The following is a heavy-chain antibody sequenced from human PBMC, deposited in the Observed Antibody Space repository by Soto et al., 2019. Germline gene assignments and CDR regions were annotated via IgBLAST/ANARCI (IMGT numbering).Heavy chain of an antibody. J-gene: IGHJ3*02. CDR3: AKEGRAIAAAGNDAFDI. CDR2: ISYDGSNK. Sequence: GGSLRLSCAASGFTFSSYGMHWVRQAPGKGLEWVAVISYDGSNKYYADSVKGRFTISRDNSKNTLYLQMNSLRAEDTAVYYCAKEGRAIAAAGNDAFDIWGQGTMVTVSS. D-gene: IGHD6-13*01. CDR1: GFTFSSYG. V-gene: IGHV3-30*18.